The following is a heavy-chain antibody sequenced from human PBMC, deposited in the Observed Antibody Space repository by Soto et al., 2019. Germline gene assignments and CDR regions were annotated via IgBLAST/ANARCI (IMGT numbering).Heavy chain of an antibody. V-gene: IGHV3-30*18. Sequence: GGSLRLSCAASGFTFSSYGMHWVRQAPGKGLEWVAVISYDGSNKYYADSVKGRFTISRDNAKSTLYLQMNGLRAEDTAVFYCAKGIVGGTPHSFGMDVWGQGTTVTVSS. CDR1: GFTFSSYG. CDR2: ISYDGSNK. J-gene: IGHJ6*02. D-gene: IGHD1-26*01. CDR3: AKGIVGGTPHSFGMDV.